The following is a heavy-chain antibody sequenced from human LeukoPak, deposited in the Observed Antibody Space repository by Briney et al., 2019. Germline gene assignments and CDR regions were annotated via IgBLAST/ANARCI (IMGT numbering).Heavy chain of an antibody. CDR3: ARLGTVGTSHYFDY. D-gene: IGHD4-17*01. CDR2: IYPGVSVT. CDR1: GYSFINYW. V-gene: IGHV5-51*01. Sequence: GDSNKISCKGSGYSFINYWFAWVRQMPGKGLEWMGIIYPGVSVTRYSPSFQGQATISADKSISTAYLQWSSLKASDTAMYYCARLGTVGTSHYFDYWGQGTLVTLSS. J-gene: IGHJ4*02.